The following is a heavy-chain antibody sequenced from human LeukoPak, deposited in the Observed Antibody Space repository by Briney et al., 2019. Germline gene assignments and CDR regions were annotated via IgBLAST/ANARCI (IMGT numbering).Heavy chain of an antibody. CDR1: GLTFSSYA. V-gene: IGHV3-64D*06. D-gene: IGHD2-2*01. Sequence: PGGSLRLSCSASGLTFSSYAMHWVRQAPGKGLEYVSAISSNGGSTYYADSVKGRFTISRDNSKNTLYLQMSSLIAEDTAVYYCVKDDAGFCSSTSCYYDAFDIWGEGTMVTVSS. CDR3: VKDDAGFCSSTSCYYDAFDI. CDR2: ISSNGGST. J-gene: IGHJ3*02.